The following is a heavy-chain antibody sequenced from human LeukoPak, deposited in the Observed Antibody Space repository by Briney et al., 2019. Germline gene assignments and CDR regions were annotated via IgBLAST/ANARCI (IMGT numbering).Heavy chain of an antibody. CDR3: ARSTRYFDWTDYYYYGMDV. CDR2: IKQDGSEK. Sequence: PGGSLRLSCAASGFTFSSYWMSWVRQAPGKGLEWVANIKQDGSEKYYVDSVKGRFTISRDNAKNTLYLQMNSLRAEDTAVYYCARSTRYFDWTDYYYYGMDVWGQGTTVTVSS. CDR1: GFTFSSYW. J-gene: IGHJ6*02. V-gene: IGHV3-7*01. D-gene: IGHD3-9*01.